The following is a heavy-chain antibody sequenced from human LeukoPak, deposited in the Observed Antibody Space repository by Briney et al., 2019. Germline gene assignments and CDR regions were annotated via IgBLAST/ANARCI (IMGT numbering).Heavy chain of an antibody. CDR3: ARGPGSSGWYYFDY. CDR2: IWYDGSNK. V-gene: IGHV3-33*01. CDR1: GFTFSSYG. Sequence: HPGGSLRLSCAASGFTFSSYGMHWVRQAPGKGLEWGAVIWYDGSNKYYADSVKGRFTISRDNSKNTLYLQMNSLRAEDTAVYYCARGPGSSGWYYFDYWGQGTLVTVSS. D-gene: IGHD6-19*01. J-gene: IGHJ4*02.